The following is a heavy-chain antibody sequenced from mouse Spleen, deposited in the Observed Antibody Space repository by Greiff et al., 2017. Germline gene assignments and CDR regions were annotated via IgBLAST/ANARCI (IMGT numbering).Heavy chain of an antibody. CDR1: GYTFTSYW. D-gene: IGHD2-14*01. J-gene: IGHJ4*01. Sequence: EVQLQQSGTVLARPGASVKMSCKASGYTFTSYWMHWVKQRPGQGLEWIGAIYPGNSDTSYNQKFKGKAKLTAVTSTSTAYMELSSLTNEDSAVYYCTRGYRYDPLYYAMDYWGQGTSVTVSS. CDR2: IYPGNSDT. CDR3: TRGYRYDPLYYAMDY. V-gene: IGHV1-5*01.